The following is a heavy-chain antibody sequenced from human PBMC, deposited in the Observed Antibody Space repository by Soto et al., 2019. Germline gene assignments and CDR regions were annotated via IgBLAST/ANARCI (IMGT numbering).Heavy chain of an antibody. CDR2: IYWDDDK. V-gene: IGHV2-5*02. CDR1: GFSLSTSGVG. CDR3: TITKATPKNQVVLTMTTLDPVDTATYYCAHVYGGYDNFDY. D-gene: IGHD6-6*01. Sequence: QITLKESGPTLVKPTQTLTLTCTFSGFSLSTSGVGVGWIRQPPGKALEWLALIYWDDDKRYSQSLKSRLTXGXXXXSLPSSSWAEDEPYTPALXSXVTITKATPKNQVVLTMTTLDPVDTATYYCAHVYGGYDNFDYWGQGTLVTVSS. J-gene: IGHJ4*02.